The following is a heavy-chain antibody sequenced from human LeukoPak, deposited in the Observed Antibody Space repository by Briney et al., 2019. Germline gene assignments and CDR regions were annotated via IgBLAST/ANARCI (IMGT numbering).Heavy chain of an antibody. D-gene: IGHD4-17*01. J-gene: IGHJ5*02. CDR3: TTYGTTGNWFDP. CDR1: GFTLSDAW. V-gene: IGHV3-15*01. CDR2: IKNKTEGERT. Sequence: GGSLRLSCAASGFTLSDAWMGWVRQAAGKGLEWVGRIKNKTEGERTDYAAPVKGRFTISRDDSKSTLYLQMSGLKTEDSGVYYCTTYGTTGNWFDPWGQGDLVTVSS.